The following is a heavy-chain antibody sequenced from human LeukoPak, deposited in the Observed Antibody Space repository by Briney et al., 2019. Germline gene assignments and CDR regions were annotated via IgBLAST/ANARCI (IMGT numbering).Heavy chain of an antibody. V-gene: IGHV4-34*01. CDR3: ARQDRHSSSWHFDY. J-gene: IGHJ4*02. D-gene: IGHD6-13*01. CDR1: GGSFSGYY. CDR2: INHSGST. Sequence: PSETLSLTCAVYGGSFSGYYWSWIRQPPGKGLEWIGEINHSGSTNYNPSLKSRVTISVDTSKNQFSLKLSSVTAADTAVYYCARQDRHSSSWHFDYWGQGTLVTVSS.